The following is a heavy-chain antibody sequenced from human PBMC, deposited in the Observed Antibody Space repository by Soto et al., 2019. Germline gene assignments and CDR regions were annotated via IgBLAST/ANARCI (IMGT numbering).Heavy chain of an antibody. J-gene: IGHJ3*01. Sequence: SETLSLTCTVSGTSIISFYWSWIRQPPGKGLEWIGNVDYTGRTTYNPSLMSRVTTSLDTSREQLSLTLTSVTAADTAVYFCARDSIRERITVFGVPTHALDVWGQGMMVTVSS. D-gene: IGHD3-3*01. CDR1: GTSIISFY. V-gene: IGHV4-59*01. CDR2: VDYTGRT. CDR3: ARDSIRERITVFGVPTHALDV.